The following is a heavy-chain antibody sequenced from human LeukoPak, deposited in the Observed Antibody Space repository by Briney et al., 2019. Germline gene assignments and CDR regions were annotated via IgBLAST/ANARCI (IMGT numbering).Heavy chain of an antibody. D-gene: IGHD3-9*01. Sequence: GASAKVSCKASGYTFTSYGISWVRQAPGQGLEWMGWISAYNGNTNYAQKLQGRVTMTTDTSTSTAYMELRSLRSDDTAVYYCARAGYFDWLSHRYYFDYWGQGTLVTVSS. V-gene: IGHV1-18*01. J-gene: IGHJ4*02. CDR1: GYTFTSYG. CDR2: ISAYNGNT. CDR3: ARAGYFDWLSHRYYFDY.